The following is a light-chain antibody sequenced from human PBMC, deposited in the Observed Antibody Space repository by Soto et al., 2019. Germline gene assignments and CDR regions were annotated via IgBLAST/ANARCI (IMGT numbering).Light chain of an antibody. Sequence: EIELTQSPGTLSLSPGERATLSCRASQSVSSRYLAWYQQKPGQAPRLLIYGASSRATGIPARFSGSGFGTDFTLTISSLEPEDFAVYYCQQRSKWRTFGQGTKVDI. J-gene: IGKJ1*01. CDR3: QQRSKWRT. V-gene: IGKV3D-20*02. CDR2: GAS. CDR1: QSVSSRY.